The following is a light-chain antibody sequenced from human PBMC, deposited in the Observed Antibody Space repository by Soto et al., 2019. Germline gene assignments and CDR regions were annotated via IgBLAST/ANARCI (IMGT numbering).Light chain of an antibody. Sequence: EIVMTQSPATLSVSPGERATLSCRASQSVSSNLAWYQQKPGQAPRLLINGESTRATGIPARFSGSGSGTEFTLTISSLQSEDFAVYYCQQYNNWPPLTFGGGTKVEIK. J-gene: IGKJ4*01. CDR1: QSVSSN. CDR3: QQYNNWPPLT. CDR2: GES. V-gene: IGKV3-15*01.